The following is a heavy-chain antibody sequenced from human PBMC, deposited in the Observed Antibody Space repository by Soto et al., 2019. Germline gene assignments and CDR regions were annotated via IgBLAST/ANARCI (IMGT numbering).Heavy chain of an antibody. J-gene: IGHJ6*02. D-gene: IGHD6-6*01. CDR1: GGSFRGYY. V-gene: IGHV4-34*01. Sequence: SETLSLTCAVYGGSFRGYYWSWIRQPPGKGLEWIGEINHSGSTNYNPSLKSRVTISVDTSKNQFSLKLSSVTAADTAVYYCARGRVAARPPLYYYYYGMDVWGQGTTVTVSS. CDR2: INHSGST. CDR3: ARGRVAARPPLYYYYYGMDV.